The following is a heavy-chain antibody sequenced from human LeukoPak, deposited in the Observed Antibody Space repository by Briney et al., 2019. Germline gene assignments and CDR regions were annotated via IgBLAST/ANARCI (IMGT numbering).Heavy chain of an antibody. CDR1: GYTFTGYY. J-gene: IGHJ6*03. Sequence: GASVTVSFKASGYTFTGYYMHWVRQAPGQGREWMGWINPNSGGTNYAQKFQGRVTMTRDTSIGTAYMELSRLRSDDTAVYYCARVVPGHYCSSTSCYKSRYMDVWGKGTTVTVSS. V-gene: IGHV1-2*02. CDR2: INPNSGGT. D-gene: IGHD2-2*02. CDR3: ARVVPGHYCSSTSCYKSRYMDV.